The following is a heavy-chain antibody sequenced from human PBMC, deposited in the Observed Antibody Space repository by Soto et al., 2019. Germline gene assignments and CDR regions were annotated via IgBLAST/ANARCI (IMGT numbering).Heavy chain of an antibody. D-gene: IGHD3-3*01. J-gene: IGHJ4*02. CDR3: ARDGPPGPYDFWSGYRN. Sequence: PSETLSLTCTVSGGPISSGGYYWSWIRQHPGKGLEWIGYIYYSGSTYYNPSLKSRVTISVDTSKNQFSLKLSSVTAADTAVYYCARDGPPGPYDFWSGYRNWGQGTLVTVSS. V-gene: IGHV4-31*03. CDR2: IYYSGST. CDR1: GGPISSGGYY.